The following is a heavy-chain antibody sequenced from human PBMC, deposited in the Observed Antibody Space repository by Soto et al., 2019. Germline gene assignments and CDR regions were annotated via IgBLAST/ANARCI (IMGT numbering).Heavy chain of an antibody. CDR1: GFTFDDYA. CDR2: ISWNSGSI. Sequence: GGSLRLSCAASGFTFDDYAMHWVRQAPGKGLEWVSGISWNSGSIGYADSVKGRFTISRDNAKNSLYLQMNSLRAEDTALYYCASGAFYGSGSAWYYFDYWGQGTLVTVSS. J-gene: IGHJ4*02. CDR3: ASGAFYGSGSAWYYFDY. V-gene: IGHV3-9*01. D-gene: IGHD3-10*01.